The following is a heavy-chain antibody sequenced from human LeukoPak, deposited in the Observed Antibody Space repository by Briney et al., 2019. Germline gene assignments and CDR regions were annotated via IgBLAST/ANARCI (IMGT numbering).Heavy chain of an antibody. D-gene: IGHD3-22*01. CDR1: GYTFTDYY. CDR3: ATSFPYYYDSSGHYTRYNWFDP. Sequence: ASVKISCKVSGYTFTDYYMHWVQQAPGKGLEWMGLVDPEDGETIYAEKFQGRVTITADTSTDTAYMELSSLRSEDTAVYYCATSFPYYYDSSGHYTRYNWFDPWGQGTLVTVSS. J-gene: IGHJ5*02. CDR2: VDPEDGET. V-gene: IGHV1-69-2*01.